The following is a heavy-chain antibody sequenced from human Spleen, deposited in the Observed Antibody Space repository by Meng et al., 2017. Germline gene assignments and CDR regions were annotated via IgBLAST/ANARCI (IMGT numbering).Heavy chain of an antibody. V-gene: IGHV4-61*08. D-gene: IGHD3-3*02. Sequence: QVQLQGSGPGLVRPSETLSLTCTVSGGSVSSGDFYRSWIRQPPGKGLEWIGHIYYSGSTNYNPSLKSRVTISIDTSKNQFSLKLSSVTTADAAVYFCARSSFSASPCSLGYWGLGTLVTVSS. CDR3: ARSSFSASPCSLGY. J-gene: IGHJ4*02. CDR2: IYYSGST. CDR1: GGSVSSGDFY.